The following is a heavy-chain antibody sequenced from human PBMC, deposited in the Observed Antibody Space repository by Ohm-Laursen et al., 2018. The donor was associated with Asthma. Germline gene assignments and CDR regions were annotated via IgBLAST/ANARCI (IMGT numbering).Heavy chain of an antibody. V-gene: IGHV4-59*12. CDR1: GGSISSYY. D-gene: IGHD2-8*02. Sequence: GTLSLTCTVSGGSISSYYWSWIRQPPGKGLEWIGYIYYSGSTNYNPSLKSRVTISVDTSKNQFSLKLSSVTAADTAVYYCARGRILYWSSKATYYYYGMDVWGQWTTVTVSS. CDR2: IYYSGST. CDR3: ARGRILYWSSKATYYYYGMDV. J-gene: IGHJ6*02.